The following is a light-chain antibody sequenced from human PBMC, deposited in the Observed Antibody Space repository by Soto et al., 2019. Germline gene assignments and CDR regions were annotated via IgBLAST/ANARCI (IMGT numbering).Light chain of an antibody. CDR3: QQNYSATWT. V-gene: IGKV1-39*01. Sequence: DIQMTQSPSSLAASVGDRVTITCRASQSVSNYLNWYQQKPGKPPRLLISTVSSLQNGVSSRFSGSGSGTDFTLTINSLQPQDFATYSCQQNYSATWTFGQGTKV. J-gene: IGKJ1*01. CDR2: TVS. CDR1: QSVSNY.